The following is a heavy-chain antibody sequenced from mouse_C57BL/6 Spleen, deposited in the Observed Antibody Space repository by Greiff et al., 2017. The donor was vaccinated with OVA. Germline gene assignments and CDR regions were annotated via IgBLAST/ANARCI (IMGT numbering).Heavy chain of an antibody. CDR3: APYYYGSSYVGFDY. J-gene: IGHJ2*01. V-gene: IGHV14-3*01. CDR1: GFNIKNTY. Sequence: VQLQQSVAELVRPGASVKLSCTASGFNIKNTYMHWVKQRPEQGLEWIGRIDPANGNTKYAPKFQGKATITADTSSNTAYLQLSSLTSEDTAIYCCAPYYYGSSYVGFDYWGQGTTLTVSS. CDR2: IDPANGNT. D-gene: IGHD1-1*01.